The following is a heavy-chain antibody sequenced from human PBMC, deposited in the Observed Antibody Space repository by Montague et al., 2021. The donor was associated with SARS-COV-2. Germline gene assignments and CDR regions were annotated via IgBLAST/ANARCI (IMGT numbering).Heavy chain of an antibody. CDR3: ASPGGYCTGGSCYYVY. J-gene: IGHJ4*02. D-gene: IGHD2-15*01. Sequence: SETLSLTCSVYGGSISTYYWSWIRQPPGKGLERIGYIYYSGSTNYNPSLKSRVTISIDTSKNQFSLELSSVTAADMAVYYCASPGGYCTGGSCYYVYWGQGTLVTVSS. CDR2: IYYSGST. V-gene: IGHV4-59*01. CDR1: GGSISTYY.